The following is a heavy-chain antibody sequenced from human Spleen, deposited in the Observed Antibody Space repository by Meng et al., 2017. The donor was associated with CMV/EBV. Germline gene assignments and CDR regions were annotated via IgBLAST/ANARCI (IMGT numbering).Heavy chain of an antibody. CDR3: ARGKTYYYDSSGSPGWFDP. CDR2: INHSGST. Sequence: SFSGYYWSWIRQPPGKGLEWIGEINHSGSTNYNPPLKSRVTISVDTSKNQFSLKLSSVTAADTAVYYCARGKTYYYDSSGSPGWFDPWGQGTLVTVSS. D-gene: IGHD3-22*01. V-gene: IGHV4-34*01. J-gene: IGHJ5*02. CDR1: SFSGYY.